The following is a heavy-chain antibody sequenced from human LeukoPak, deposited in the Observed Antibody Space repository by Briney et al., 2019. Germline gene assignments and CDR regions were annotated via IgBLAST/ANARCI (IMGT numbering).Heavy chain of an antibody. CDR3: ARHRGGSYYENIYFDY. CDR1: GGSISSCY. CDR2: IYYSGST. V-gene: IGHV4-59*08. Sequence: SETLSLTCTVSGGSISSCYWSWIRQPPGKGLEWVGYIYYSGSTNYNPSLKSRVTISVDTSKNQFSLKLSSVTAADTAVYYCARHRGGSYYENIYFDYWGQGTPVTVSS. D-gene: IGHD1-26*01. J-gene: IGHJ4*02.